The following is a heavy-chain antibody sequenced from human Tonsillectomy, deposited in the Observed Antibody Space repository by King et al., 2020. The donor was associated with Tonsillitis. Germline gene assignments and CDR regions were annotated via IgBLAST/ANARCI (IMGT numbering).Heavy chain of an antibody. V-gene: IGHV1-8*01. J-gene: IGHJ6*02. CDR3: AGDQYYDFWSGYYSYYYGMDV. Sequence: VQLVQSGAEVKKPGASVKVSCKASGYTFTSYDINWVRQATGQGLEWMGWMNPNSGNTGYAQKFQGRVTMTRNTSISTAYMELSSLRSEDTAVYYWAGDQYYDFWSGYYSYYYGMDVWGQGTTVTVSS. CDR1: GYTFTSYD. CDR2: MNPNSGNT. D-gene: IGHD3-3*01.